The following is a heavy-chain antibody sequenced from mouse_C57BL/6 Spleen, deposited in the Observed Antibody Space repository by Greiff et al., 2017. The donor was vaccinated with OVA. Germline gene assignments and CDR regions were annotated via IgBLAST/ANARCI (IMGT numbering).Heavy chain of an antibody. CDR2: IYPGSGST. Sequence: QVQLQQPGAELVKPGASVKMSCKASGYTFTSYWITWVKQRPGQGLEWIGDIYPGSGSTNYNEKFKSKATLTVDTSSSTAYMQLSSLTSEDSAVYYCARESITTVVATHYFEYWGQGTTLTVSS. CDR1: GYTFTSYW. D-gene: IGHD1-1*01. J-gene: IGHJ2*01. V-gene: IGHV1-55*01. CDR3: ARESITTVVATHYFEY.